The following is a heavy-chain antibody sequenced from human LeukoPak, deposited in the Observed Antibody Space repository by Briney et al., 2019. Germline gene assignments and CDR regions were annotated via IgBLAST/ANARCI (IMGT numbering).Heavy chain of an antibody. Sequence: SETPSLTCAVYGGSFSGYYWSWIRQPPGKGLEWIGEINHSGSTNYNPSLESRVTISVDTSKNQFSLKLSSVTAADTAVYYCAREWVVIGYFDYWGQGTLVTVSS. CDR1: GGSFSGYY. CDR2: INHSGST. V-gene: IGHV4-34*01. D-gene: IGHD2-21*01. J-gene: IGHJ4*02. CDR3: AREWVVIGYFDY.